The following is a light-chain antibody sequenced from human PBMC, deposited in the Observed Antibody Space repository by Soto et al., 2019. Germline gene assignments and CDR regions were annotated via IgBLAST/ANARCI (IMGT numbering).Light chain of an antibody. Sequence: QSVLTQPASVSGSPGQPITISCTGTRSDVGAYNYVSWYQQHPGKAPKLMIYEVINRPSGVSNRFSGSKSGNTASLTISGLQAEDEADYYCSSYTSRSTWVFGGGTKVTVL. CDR1: RSDVGAYNY. V-gene: IGLV2-14*01. J-gene: IGLJ3*02. CDR2: EVI. CDR3: SSYTSRSTWV.